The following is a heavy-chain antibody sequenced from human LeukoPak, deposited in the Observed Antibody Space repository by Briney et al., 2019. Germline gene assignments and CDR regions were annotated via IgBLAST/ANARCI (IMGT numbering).Heavy chain of an antibody. CDR2: TKSKTGGAT. J-gene: IGHJ4*02. Sequence: KSGGSLRLSCAASGFTFSNAWMSWVRQAPGKGLEWVGRTKSKTGGATDYAEPVKGRFTISRDDSRATLYLQMSSLKAEDTAVYYCTTERGRASWYEYYFDNWGQGTLVTVAS. CDR3: TTERGRASWYEYYFDN. D-gene: IGHD6-13*01. V-gene: IGHV3-15*01. CDR1: GFTFSNAW.